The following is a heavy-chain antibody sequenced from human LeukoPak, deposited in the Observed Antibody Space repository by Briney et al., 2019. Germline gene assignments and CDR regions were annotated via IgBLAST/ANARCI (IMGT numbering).Heavy chain of an antibody. V-gene: IGHV3-30*02. CDR1: GFTFSTYG. CDR3: ARAPYYFDS. Sequence: GGSLRLSCAASGFTFSTYGMHWVRQAPGKGLEWVAFIRYDGSFKYYADSVRGRFTISRDNSKNTLYLQMNSLRAEDTAIYYCARAPYYFDSWGQGTLVTVSS. J-gene: IGHJ4*02. CDR2: IRYDGSFK.